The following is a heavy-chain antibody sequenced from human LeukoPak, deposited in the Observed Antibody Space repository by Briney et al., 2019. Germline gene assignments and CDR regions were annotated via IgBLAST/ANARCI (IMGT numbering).Heavy chain of an antibody. D-gene: IGHD2-15*01. Sequence: GGSPRLSCAASGFTSNKYWMSWVRQAPGKGLEWVANIKQDGSEKYYVDSVKGRFTISRDNAKKSLYLQMNSLRAEDTAVYYCARDGGPFDSWGQGTLVTASS. CDR2: IKQDGSEK. CDR3: ARDGGPFDS. J-gene: IGHJ4*02. V-gene: IGHV3-7*01. CDR1: GFTSNKYW.